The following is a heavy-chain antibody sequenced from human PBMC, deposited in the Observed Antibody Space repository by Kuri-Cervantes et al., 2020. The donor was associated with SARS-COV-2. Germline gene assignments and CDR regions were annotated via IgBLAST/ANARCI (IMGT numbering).Heavy chain of an antibody. CDR3: VRGTGAQDIVVVPAAIYWFDP. V-gene: IGHV4-34*01. Sequence: SQTLSLTCAVYGGSFSDYYWSWVRQPPGKGLEWIGEINHSGNTNYDPSLKSRVTISIDTSKNQFSLKLSSVTAADTAVYYCVRGTGAQDIVVVPAAIYWFDPWGQGTLVTVSS. J-gene: IGHJ5*02. CDR1: GGSFSDYY. D-gene: IGHD2-2*01. CDR2: INHSGNT.